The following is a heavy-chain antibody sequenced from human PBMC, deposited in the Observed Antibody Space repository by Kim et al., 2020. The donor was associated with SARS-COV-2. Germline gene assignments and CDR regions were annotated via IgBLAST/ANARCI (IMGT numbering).Heavy chain of an antibody. J-gene: IGHJ4*02. CDR2: IYYSGST. CDR3: ARVRSRGTYYFDY. D-gene: IGHD1-1*01. CDR1: GGPISSGGYY. V-gene: IGHV4-31*03. Sequence: SETLSLTCTVSGGPISSGGYYWSWIRQHPGKGLEWIGYIYYSGSTYYNPSLKSRVTISVDTSKNQFSLKLSSVTAADTAVYYCARVRSRGTYYFDYWGQGTLVTVSS.